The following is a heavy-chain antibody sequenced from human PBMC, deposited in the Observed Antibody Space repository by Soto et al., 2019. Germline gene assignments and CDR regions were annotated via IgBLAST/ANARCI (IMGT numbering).Heavy chain of an antibody. D-gene: IGHD1-26*01. CDR2: ISYDGSNK. CDR1: GFTFSSYA. V-gene: IGHV3-30-3*01. Sequence: QVQLVESGGGVVQPGRSLRLSCAASGFTFSSYAMHWVRQAPGKGLEWVAVISYDGSNKYYADSVKGRFTISRDNSKNTLYLQMNSLRAEDTAVYYCARSERWGDAFDIWGQGTMVTVSS. J-gene: IGHJ3*02. CDR3: ARSERWGDAFDI.